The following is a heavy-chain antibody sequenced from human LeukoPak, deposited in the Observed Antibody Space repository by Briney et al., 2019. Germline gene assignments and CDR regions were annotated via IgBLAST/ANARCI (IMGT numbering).Heavy chain of an antibody. CDR1: GISFNTAW. J-gene: IGHJ6*03. D-gene: IGHD2-15*01. V-gene: IGHV3-23*01. CDR3: ASCRLGYCSGGSCYDGYYMDV. CDR2: ISGSGGST. Sequence: GGSLRLSCAASGISFNTAWMSWVRQAPGKGLEWVSAISGSGGSTYYADSVKGRFTISRDNSKNTLYLQMNSLRAEDTAVYYCASCRLGYCSGGSCYDGYYMDVWGKGTTVTVSS.